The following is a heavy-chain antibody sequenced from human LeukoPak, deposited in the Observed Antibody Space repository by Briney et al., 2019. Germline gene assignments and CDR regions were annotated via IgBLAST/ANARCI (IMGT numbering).Heavy chain of an antibody. D-gene: IGHD6-6*01. J-gene: IGHJ6*03. Sequence: PSETLSLTCTVSGGSISSYYWSWIRQPPGKGLEWIGYIYYSGSTNYNPSLKSRVTISVDTSKNQFSLKLSSVTAADTAVYYCAKPARPYYYMDVWGKGTTVTVSS. V-gene: IGHV4-59*01. CDR1: GGSISSYY. CDR2: IYYSGST. CDR3: AKPARPYYYMDV.